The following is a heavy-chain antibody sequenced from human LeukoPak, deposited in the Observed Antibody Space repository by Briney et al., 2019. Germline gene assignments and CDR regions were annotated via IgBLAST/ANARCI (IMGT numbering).Heavy chain of an antibody. D-gene: IGHD3-3*01. CDR1: GFPFSVSW. J-gene: IGHJ4*02. CDR2: ITTDETT. CDR3: AKDWFATTDY. V-gene: IGHV3-74*01. Sequence: GGSLRLSCAASGFPFSVSWMHWFRQDPGKGLMWVSRITTDETTTYADSVRGRFSISRDNAKNTVYLQMNSLRVEDTAVYYCAKDWFATTDYWGQGILVTVSS.